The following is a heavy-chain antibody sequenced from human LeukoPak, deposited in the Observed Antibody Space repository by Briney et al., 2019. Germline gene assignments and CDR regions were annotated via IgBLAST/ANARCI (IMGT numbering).Heavy chain of an antibody. D-gene: IGHD2-2*01. CDR1: GYTFTSYA. CDR3: AREYCSSTSCYLF. J-gene: IGHJ4*02. CDR2: INAGNGNT. V-gene: IGHV1-3*01. Sequence: GASVKVSCKASGYTFTSYAMHWVRQAPGQRLEWMGWINAGNGNTKYSQKFQGRVTITRDTSASTAYMELSSLRSEDTAVYYCAREYCSSTSCYLFWGQGTLVTVSS.